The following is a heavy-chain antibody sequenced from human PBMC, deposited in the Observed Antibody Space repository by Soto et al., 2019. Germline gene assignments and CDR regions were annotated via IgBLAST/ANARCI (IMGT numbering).Heavy chain of an antibody. CDR2: IYYSGST. V-gene: IGHV4-31*03. J-gene: IGHJ3*02. CDR3: ARYPLSTHDAFDI. CDR1: GGSISSGGYY. Sequence: PSETLSLTCTVSGGSISSGGYYWSWIRQHPGKGLEWIGYIYYSGSTYYNPSLKSRVTISVDTSKNQFSLKLSSVTAADTAVYYCARYPLSTHDAFDIWGQGTMVTVSS.